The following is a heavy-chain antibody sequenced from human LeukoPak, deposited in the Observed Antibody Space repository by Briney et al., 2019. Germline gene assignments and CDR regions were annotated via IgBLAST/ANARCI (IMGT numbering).Heavy chain of an antibody. V-gene: IGHV4-39*07. Sequence: PSETLSLTCTVSGVSISRSSYYWGWIRQPPGKGLEWIGSIYYSGSTYYNPSLKSRVTISVDTSKNQFSLKLTSVTAADTAVYYCARDGSSSWAFFEHWGQGTLVTVSS. CDR3: ARDGSSSWAFFEH. J-gene: IGHJ4*02. CDR2: IYYSGST. D-gene: IGHD6-13*01. CDR1: GVSISRSSYY.